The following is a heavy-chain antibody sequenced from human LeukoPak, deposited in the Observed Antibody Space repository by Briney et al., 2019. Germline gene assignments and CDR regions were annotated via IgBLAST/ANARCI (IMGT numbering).Heavy chain of an antibody. CDR3: ARDTGTKGEYYFDY. D-gene: IGHD1-7*01. CDR2: IYYSGST. J-gene: IGHJ4*02. V-gene: IGHV4-39*02. CDR1: GGSISSSSYY. Sequence: SETLSLTCTVSGGSISSSSYYWGWIRQPPGKGLEWIGSIYYSGSTYYNPSLKSRVTISVDTSKNQFSLKLSSVTAADTAVYYCARDTGTKGEYYFDYWGQGTLVTVSS.